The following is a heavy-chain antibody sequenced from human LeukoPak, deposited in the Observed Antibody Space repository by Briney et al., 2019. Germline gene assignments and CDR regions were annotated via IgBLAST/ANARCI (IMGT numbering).Heavy chain of an antibody. CDR1: GFTFSSYS. D-gene: IGHD6-19*01. CDR2: ISSSSSYI. J-gene: IGHJ4*02. V-gene: IGHV3-21*01. Sequence: PGGSLRLSCAASGFTFSSYSMNWVRQAPGEGLEWVSSISSSSSYIYYADSVKGRFTISRDNAKNSLYLQMNSLRAEDTAVYYCARDGAVAGTSDYWGQGTLVTVSS. CDR3: ARDGAVAGTSDY.